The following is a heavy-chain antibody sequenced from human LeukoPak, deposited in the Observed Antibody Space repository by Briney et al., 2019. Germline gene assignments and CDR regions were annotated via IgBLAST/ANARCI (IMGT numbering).Heavy chain of an antibody. CDR3: ARAGAPYAFDV. CDR1: EFTFSSYG. J-gene: IGHJ3*01. Sequence: GGSLRLSCAASEFTFSSYGMHWVRQAPGKGLVWVSRISPDGSTTCYADSVKGRFTISRDNAKNTLYVQMKSLRAEDTAVYYCARAGAPYAFDVWGQGTMVTVSS. CDR2: ISPDGSTT. V-gene: IGHV3-74*01. D-gene: IGHD3-10*01.